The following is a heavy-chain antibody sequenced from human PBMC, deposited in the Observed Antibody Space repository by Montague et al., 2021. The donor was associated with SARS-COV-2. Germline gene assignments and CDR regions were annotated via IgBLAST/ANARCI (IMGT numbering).Heavy chain of an antibody. J-gene: IGHJ2*01. Sequence: SETLSLICTVSGGSISSSSYYWGWIRQPPGKGLEWIGSIYYSGSTYYNPSLKSRVTISVDTSKNQFSLKLSSVTAADTAVYYCARQPLTTMTLVVITQPRRYFDLWGRGTLVTVSS. CDR1: GGSISSSSYY. CDR3: ARQPLTTMTLVVITQPRRYFDL. V-gene: IGHV4-39*01. D-gene: IGHD3-22*01. CDR2: IYYSGST.